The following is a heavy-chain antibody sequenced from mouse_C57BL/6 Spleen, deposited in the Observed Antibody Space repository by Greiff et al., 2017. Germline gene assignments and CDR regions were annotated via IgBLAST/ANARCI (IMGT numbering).Heavy chain of an antibody. Sequence: EVKLVESGGGLVQPGGSLSLSCAASGFTFTDYYMSWVRQPPGKALEWLGFIRNKANGYPTEYSASVKGRFTISRDNSQSILYLQMNALRAEDSATYYCARYPYYAMDYWGQGTSVTVSS. V-gene: IGHV7-3*01. CDR1: GFTFTDYY. CDR3: ARYPYYAMDY. J-gene: IGHJ4*01. CDR2: IRNKANGYPT.